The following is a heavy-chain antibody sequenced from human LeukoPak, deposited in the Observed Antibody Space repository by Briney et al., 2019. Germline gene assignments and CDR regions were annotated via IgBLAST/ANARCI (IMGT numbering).Heavy chain of an antibody. CDR3: AKGIAAAGTWAGNNWFDP. CDR1: GFTFSSYA. CDR2: ISGSGGST. V-gene: IGHV3-23*01. Sequence: GGSLRLSCAASGFTFSSYATRWVRQAPGKGLEWVSAISGSGGSTSYADSVKGRFTISRDNSKNTLYLQMNSLRAEDTAVYYCAKGIAAAGTWAGNNWFDPWGQGTLVTVSS. J-gene: IGHJ5*02. D-gene: IGHD6-13*01.